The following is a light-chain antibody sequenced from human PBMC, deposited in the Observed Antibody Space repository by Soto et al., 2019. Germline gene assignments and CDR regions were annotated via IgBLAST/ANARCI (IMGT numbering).Light chain of an antibody. CDR1: QSVSSY. J-gene: IGKJ5*01. CDR3: QQRSNWPIT. V-gene: IGKV3-11*01. Sequence: EIVLTQSPATLSLSPGERATLSCRAIQSVSSYLACYQQKPGQAPRLLIYDASNRATGIPARFSGSGSGTDFTLTISSLEPEDFAVYYCQQRSNWPITFGQGTRLEIK. CDR2: DAS.